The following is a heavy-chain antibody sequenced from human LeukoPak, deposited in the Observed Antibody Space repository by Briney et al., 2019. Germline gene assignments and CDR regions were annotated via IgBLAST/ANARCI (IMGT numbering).Heavy chain of an antibody. J-gene: IGHJ6*03. CDR3: ARGPRITIIRGGQWYCHMDV. D-gene: IGHD3-10*01. CDR2: ISHSGNTI. CDR1: GFTFNDYY. Sequence: GGSLRLSCAASGFTFNDYYMSWIRQAPGKGLEWVSYISHSGNTIYYADSVKGRFTISRDAAKNSLYLQMNSLRAEDTAVYSCARGPRITIIRGGQWYCHMDVWGKGTTVTISS. V-gene: IGHV3-11*01.